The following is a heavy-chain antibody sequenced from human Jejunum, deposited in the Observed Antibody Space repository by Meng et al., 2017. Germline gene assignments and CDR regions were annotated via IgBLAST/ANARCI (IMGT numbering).Heavy chain of an antibody. CDR3: TRDGAYRRFDS. J-gene: IGHJ5*01. Sequence: GGSLRLSCVASGFRFSDDHMAWIRQAPGKEPEWTSYISVGGSIMYYADSVKGRFTISRDDAKNPVCLQMNSLRAEDTAVYYCTRDGAYRRFDSWGQGTLVTVSS. CDR2: ISVGGSIM. CDR1: GFRFSDDH. D-gene: IGHD3-16*01. V-gene: IGHV3-11*01.